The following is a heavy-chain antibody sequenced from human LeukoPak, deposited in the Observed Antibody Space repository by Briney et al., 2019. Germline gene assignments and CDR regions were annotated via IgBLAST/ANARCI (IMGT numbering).Heavy chain of an antibody. Sequence: PSETLSLTCTVSGGSISSGGYYWSWIRQPAGKGLEYLGRIYSTGSTNYNPSLRSRVTISVDTSKNHFSLKLSSVTAADTAVYYCAKRTHFFDPWGQGTLVTVSS. CDR2: IYSTGST. CDR3: AKRTHFFDP. V-gene: IGHV4-61*02. CDR1: GGSISSGGYY. D-gene: IGHD3-3*02. J-gene: IGHJ5*02.